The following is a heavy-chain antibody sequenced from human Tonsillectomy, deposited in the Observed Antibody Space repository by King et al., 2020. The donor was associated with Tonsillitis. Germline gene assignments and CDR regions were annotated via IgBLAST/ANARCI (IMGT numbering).Heavy chain of an antibody. J-gene: IGHJ5*02. CDR1: GGSISSYY. CDR2: IYYSGST. CDR3: ARARSIAVAREGWFDP. V-gene: IGHV4-59*01. D-gene: IGHD6-19*01. Sequence: QLQESGLGLVKPSETLSLTCTVSGGSISSYYWSWIRQPPGKGREWIGYIYYSGSTNYNPSLKSRVTISVDTSKNQFSLKLSSVTAADTAVYYCARARSIAVAREGWFDPWGQGTLVTVSS.